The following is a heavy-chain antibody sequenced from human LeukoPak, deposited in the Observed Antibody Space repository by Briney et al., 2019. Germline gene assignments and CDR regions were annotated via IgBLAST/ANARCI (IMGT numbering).Heavy chain of an antibody. CDR2: ISAYNGNT. J-gene: IGHJ4*02. CDR1: GYTFTSYG. Sequence: GASVKVSCKAPGYTFTSYGISWVRQAPGQGLEWMGWISAYNGNTNYAQKLQGRVTMTTDTSTSTAYMELRSLRSDDTAVYYCARGRKDYGDDHFDYWGQGTLVTVSS. V-gene: IGHV1-18*01. CDR3: ARGRKDYGDDHFDY. D-gene: IGHD4-17*01.